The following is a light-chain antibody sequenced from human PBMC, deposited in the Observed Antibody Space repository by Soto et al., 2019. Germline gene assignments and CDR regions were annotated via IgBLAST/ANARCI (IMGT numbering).Light chain of an antibody. CDR2: GAS. J-gene: IGKJ4*01. CDR3: QQYNNWPLT. V-gene: IGKV3-15*01. Sequence: EIVMTQSPAILSVSPGERATLSCRASQSVSSNLAWYQQKPGQAPRLLIYGASTRATGIPARFSGSGSGTEFTLTISSLQSEDFVVYYCQQYNNWPLTFGGGTKVEIK. CDR1: QSVSSN.